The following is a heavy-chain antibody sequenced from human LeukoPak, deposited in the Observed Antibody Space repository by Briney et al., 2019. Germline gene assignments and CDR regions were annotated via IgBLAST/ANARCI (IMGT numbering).Heavy chain of an antibody. Sequence: GRSLRLSCAASGFTFDDYAMHWVRQAPGKGLEWVSGISRNSGSIGYADSVKGRFTISRDNAKNSLYLQMNSLRAEDMALYYCARYAVAGEFDYWGQGTLVTVSS. CDR3: ARYAVAGEFDY. D-gene: IGHD6-19*01. CDR2: ISRNSGSI. J-gene: IGHJ4*02. V-gene: IGHV3-9*03. CDR1: GFTFDDYA.